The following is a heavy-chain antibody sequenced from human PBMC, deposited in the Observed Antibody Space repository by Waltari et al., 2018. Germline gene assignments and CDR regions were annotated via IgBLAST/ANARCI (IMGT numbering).Heavy chain of an antibody. Sequence: QVQLQESGPGLVKPSETLSLTCTVSGGSISRYYWSWIRQPPGQGLEWIGYIYYSGSTNYNPSLKSRVTISVDTSKNQFSLKLSSVTAADTAVYYCASNGALTGDTAFDYWGQGTLVTVSS. CDR2: IYYSGST. D-gene: IGHD7-27*01. V-gene: IGHV4-59*01. J-gene: IGHJ4*02. CDR3: ASNGALTGDTAFDY. CDR1: GGSISRYY.